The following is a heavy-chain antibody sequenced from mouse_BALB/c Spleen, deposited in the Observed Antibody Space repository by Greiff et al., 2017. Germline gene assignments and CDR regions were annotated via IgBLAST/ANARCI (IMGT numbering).Heavy chain of an antibody. CDR2: ISSGGSYT. V-gene: IGHV5-9-4*01. CDR1: GFTFSSFG. D-gene: IGHD1-1*01. Sequence: EVKLMESGGGLVQPGGSRKLSCAASGFTFSSFGMHWVRQAPEKRLEWVAEISSGGSYTYYPDTVTGRFTISRDNAKNTLYLEMSSLRSEDTAMYYCAREATVVPYFDYWGQGTTLTVSS. J-gene: IGHJ2*01. CDR3: AREATVVPYFDY.